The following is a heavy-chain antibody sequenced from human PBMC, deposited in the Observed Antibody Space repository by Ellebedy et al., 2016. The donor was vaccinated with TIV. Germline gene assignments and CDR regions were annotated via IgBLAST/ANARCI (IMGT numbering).Heavy chain of an antibody. CDR3: TRDMVQGMVAKYLWFDY. V-gene: IGHV1-18*01. J-gene: IGHJ4*02. CDR2: ISPYTGGT. Sequence: ASVKVSCKTSGYTFNTYSMSWVRQAPGQGLEWIGWISPYTGGTDYARKVQGRVTLTTDTSTSTVYMELRSLRSDDTAVYYCTRDMVQGMVAKYLWFDYWGQGTPVTVSS. D-gene: IGHD3-10*01. CDR1: GYTFNTYS.